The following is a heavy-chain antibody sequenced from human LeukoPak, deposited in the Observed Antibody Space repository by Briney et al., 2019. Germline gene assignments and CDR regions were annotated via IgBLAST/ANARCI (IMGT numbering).Heavy chain of an antibody. D-gene: IGHD2-21*02. CDR2: IYGGNGNT. CDR1: GYTFTSYA. J-gene: IGHJ4*02. Sequence: ASVKASCKASGYTFTSYAMHWVRQAPGQRLEWMGWIYGGNGNTKYSQKFQGRVSITRDTSASTVYMELSSLGSEDTAVYYCARGWGGDCYHVHWGQGTLVTVSS. V-gene: IGHV1-3*01. CDR3: ARGWGGDCYHVH.